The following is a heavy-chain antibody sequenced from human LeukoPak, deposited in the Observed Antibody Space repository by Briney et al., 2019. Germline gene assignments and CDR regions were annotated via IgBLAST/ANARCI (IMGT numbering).Heavy chain of an antibody. CDR3: ARTGTTVTNSGSGPLPRGAFDI. Sequence: GASVKVSCKASGDSFTSYYMHWVRQAPGQGLEWMGIINPSGGSTSYAQKFQGRVTMTRDMSTSTVYMELSSLRSEDTAVYYCARTGTTVTNSGSGPLPRGAFDIWGQGTMVTVSS. CDR2: INPSGGST. D-gene: IGHD4-17*01. J-gene: IGHJ3*02. V-gene: IGHV1-46*01. CDR1: GDSFTSYY.